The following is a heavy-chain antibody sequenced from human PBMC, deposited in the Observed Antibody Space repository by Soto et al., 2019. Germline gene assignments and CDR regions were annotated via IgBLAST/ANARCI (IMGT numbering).Heavy chain of an antibody. V-gene: IGHV4-31*11. D-gene: IGHD6-13*01. CDR2: IAYSGDT. J-gene: IGHJ4*02. Sequence: SETLSLICAVSGGSIISADSYWFWIRKHPGKGLEWIGYIAYSGDTYYNPSLRSRVTISADTSENKFSLKLSSVTAADTAVYYCARGSSSSWYDYWGQGTLVTVSS. CDR3: ARGSSSSWYDY. CDR1: GGSIISADSY.